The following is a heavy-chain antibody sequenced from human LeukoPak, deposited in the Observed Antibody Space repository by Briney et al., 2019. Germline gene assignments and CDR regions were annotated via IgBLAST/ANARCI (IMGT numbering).Heavy chain of an antibody. Sequence: ASVKVSCKASGYTFTSYDINWVRQATGQGLEWMGWMNPNSGNTGYAQKFQGRVTMTRNTSISTAYMELSSLRSEDTAVYYCARGPIIVATLDYWGQGTLVTVSS. CDR2: MNPNSGNT. J-gene: IGHJ4*02. CDR1: GYTFTSYD. CDR3: ARGPIIVATLDY. D-gene: IGHD5-12*01. V-gene: IGHV1-8*01.